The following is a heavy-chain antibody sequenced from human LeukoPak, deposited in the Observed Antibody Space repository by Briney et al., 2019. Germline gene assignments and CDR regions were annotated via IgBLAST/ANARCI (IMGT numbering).Heavy chain of an antibody. V-gene: IGHV1-69*13. CDR3: ARDLGLLSEGSGWYY. Sequence: GASVKVSCKASGGTFSSYAISWVRQVPGQGLEWMGGIIPIFGTANYAQKFQGRVTITADESTSTAYMELSSLRSEDTAVYYCARDLGLLSEGSGWYYWGQGTLVTVSS. CDR2: IIPIFGTA. CDR1: GGTFSSYA. D-gene: IGHD6-19*01. J-gene: IGHJ4*02.